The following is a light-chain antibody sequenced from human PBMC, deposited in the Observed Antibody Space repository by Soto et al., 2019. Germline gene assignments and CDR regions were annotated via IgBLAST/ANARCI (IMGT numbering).Light chain of an antibody. V-gene: IGKV3-11*01. CDR1: QSVSSY. Sequence: EIVLTQSPATLSLSPGERATLSCRASQSVSSYLAWYQQKPGQAPRLLIYDASNRATGIPAMFSGSGSGTDFTLSISSLGAEHVAFYYCRRRSTLLTFAGGNTVQLK. J-gene: IGKJ4*01. CDR2: DAS. CDR3: RRRSTLLT.